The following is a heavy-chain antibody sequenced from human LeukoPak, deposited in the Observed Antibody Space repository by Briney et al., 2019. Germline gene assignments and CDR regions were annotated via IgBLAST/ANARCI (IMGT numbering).Heavy chain of an antibody. D-gene: IGHD6-13*01. CDR1: GFTFGDYA. V-gene: IGHV3-49*04. Sequence: PGRSLRLSCTASGFTFGDYAMSWVRQAPGKGLEWVGFIRSKAYGGTTEYAASVKGRFTISRDDSKSIAYLQMNSLTTEDTAVYYCTSWCSGSSCPGPDAFDIWGQGTMVTVSS. J-gene: IGHJ3*02. CDR2: IRSKAYGGTT. CDR3: TSWCSGSSCPGPDAFDI.